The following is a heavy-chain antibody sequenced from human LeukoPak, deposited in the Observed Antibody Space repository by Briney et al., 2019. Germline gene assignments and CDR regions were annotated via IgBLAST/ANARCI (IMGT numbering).Heavy chain of an antibody. J-gene: IGHJ6*03. D-gene: IGHD6-25*01. V-gene: IGHV4-34*01. CDR2: INHSGST. CDR3: ASETRHYYYYYYMDV. CDR1: GGSFSGYY. Sequence: SETLSLTCAVYGGSFSGYYWSWIRQPPGKGLEWIGEINHSGSTNYKPSLKSRVTISVDTSKNQFSLKLSSVTAADTAVYYCASETRHYYYYYYMDVWGKGTTVTVSS.